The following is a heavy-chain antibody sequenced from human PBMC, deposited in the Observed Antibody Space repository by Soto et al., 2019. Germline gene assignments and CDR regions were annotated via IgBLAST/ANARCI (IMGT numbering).Heavy chain of an antibody. CDR3: ARDKMVVVVPAAIAPLGY. D-gene: IGHD2-2*02. V-gene: IGHV3-33*01. CDR2: IWYDGSNK. CDR1: GFTFSSYG. Sequence: QVQLVESGGGVVQPGRSLRLSCAASGFTFSSYGMHWVRQAPGKGLEWVAVIWYDGSNKYYADSVKGRFTISRDNSKNTLYLQMNSLRAEDTAVYCCARDKMVVVVPAAIAPLGYWGQGTLVTVSS. J-gene: IGHJ4*02.